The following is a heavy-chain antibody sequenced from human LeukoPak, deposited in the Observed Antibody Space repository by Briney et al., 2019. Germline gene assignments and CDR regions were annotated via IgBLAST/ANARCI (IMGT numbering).Heavy chain of an antibody. CDR1: GFTFSSYA. J-gene: IGHJ4*02. V-gene: IGHV3-23*01. CDR2: ISGSGDST. Sequence: GGSLRLSCAASGFTFSSYAMSWVRQALGKGLEWVSAISGSGDSTYYSDSVKGRFTISRDNSKNTLYLQMNSLRAEDTAVYYCAKVVYDFWSGYDYWGQGTLVTVSS. D-gene: IGHD3-3*01. CDR3: AKVVYDFWSGYDY.